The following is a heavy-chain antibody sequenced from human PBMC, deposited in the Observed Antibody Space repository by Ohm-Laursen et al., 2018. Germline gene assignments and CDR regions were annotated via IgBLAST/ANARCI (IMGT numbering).Heavy chain of an antibody. V-gene: IGHV1-2*02. CDR1: GYTFTGYY. Sequence: SVKVSCKASGYTFTGYYMHWVRQAPGQGFEWMGWVNPKSGGTSYAEKFQGRVTMTSDTSINTAYMEVSRLTVDDTAVYYCARARLEWGQGTLVTVSS. J-gene: IGHJ4*02. CDR2: VNPKSGGT. CDR3: ARARLE.